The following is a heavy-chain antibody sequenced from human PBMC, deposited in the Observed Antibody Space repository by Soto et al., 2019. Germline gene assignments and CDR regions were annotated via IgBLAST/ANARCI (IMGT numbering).Heavy chain of an antibody. CDR1: GASISSYY. D-gene: IGHD1-26*01. V-gene: IGHV4-59*01. Sequence: QVQLQESGPGLVKPSETLSLTCSVSGASISSYYWKWVRQPPGKGLAWIGYFYKTGTTNSHPSLRSRVTISADPSHNPLSLRRASVTAADTAVYFCAKSLVGPHGIAYYYYIDVWGKGTTVTGSS. CDR3: AKSLVGPHGIAYYYYIDV. J-gene: IGHJ6*03. CDR2: FYKTGTT.